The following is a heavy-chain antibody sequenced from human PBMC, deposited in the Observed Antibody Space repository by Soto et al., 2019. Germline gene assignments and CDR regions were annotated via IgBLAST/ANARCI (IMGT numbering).Heavy chain of an antibody. CDR1: GDSVSSNSTA. J-gene: IGHJ3*02. CDR2: TYYRSKWYN. CDR3: ATNLAVAGGGEAFDI. D-gene: IGHD6-19*01. V-gene: IGHV6-1*01. Sequence: SQTLALAGAISGDSVSSNSTAWNCIRQSPSRGLEWLGRTYYRSKWYNDYAVSVKSRITINPDTSKNQFSLQLNSVTPEDTAVYYCATNLAVAGGGEAFDIWGQGTMVTVSS.